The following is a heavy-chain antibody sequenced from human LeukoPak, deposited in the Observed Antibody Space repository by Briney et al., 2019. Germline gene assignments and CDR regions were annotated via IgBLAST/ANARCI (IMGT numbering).Heavy chain of an antibody. V-gene: IGHV4-39*01. J-gene: IGHJ6*02. CDR1: DDSISSSSYY. CDR3: ARQIVYYGLDV. D-gene: IGHD2/OR15-2a*01. Sequence: SETLSLTRIDSDDSISSSSYYWGWIRQPPGKGLEWIGSIYYSGRTYYNPSLKSRVTISVDTSKNQASLKLSSVTAADTAVYYCARQIVYYGLDVWGQGTTVAVSS. CDR2: IYYSGRT.